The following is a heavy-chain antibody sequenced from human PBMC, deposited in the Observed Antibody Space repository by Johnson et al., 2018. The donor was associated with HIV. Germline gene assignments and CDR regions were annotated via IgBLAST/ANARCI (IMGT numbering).Heavy chain of an antibody. CDR3: AKSTRGNWGSCFDI. Sequence: VQLVESGGGLVQPGGSLRLSCVVSGFTFKNYWMSWVRQAPGKGLEWVSGINWNGGSTGSADSVKGRFTISRDNSKNPLYLQMNSLRAEDTAVYYCAKSTRGNWGSCFDIWGQGTMVTVSS. CDR2: INWNGGST. CDR1: GFTFKNYW. V-gene: IGHV3-20*04. J-gene: IGHJ3*02. D-gene: IGHD7-27*01.